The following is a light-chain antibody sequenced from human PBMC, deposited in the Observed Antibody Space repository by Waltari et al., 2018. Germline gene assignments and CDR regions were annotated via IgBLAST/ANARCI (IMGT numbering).Light chain of an antibody. CDR1: QSLLHSNGYNY. J-gene: IGKJ2*01. Sequence: DIVMTQSPLSLPVTPGEPASISCRSSQSLLHSNGYNYLDWYLQKPGHSPQLLIYFGSNRASGVPDRFSGSGSGTDFTLKISRVEAEDVGVYYCMQALQTPRYTFGQGTKLEIK. V-gene: IGKV2-28*01. CDR2: FGS. CDR3: MQALQTPRYT.